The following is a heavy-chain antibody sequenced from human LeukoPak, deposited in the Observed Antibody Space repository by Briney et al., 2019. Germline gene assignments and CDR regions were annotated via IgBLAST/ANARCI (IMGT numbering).Heavy chain of an antibody. D-gene: IGHD5-12*01. J-gene: IGHJ4*02. V-gene: IGHV4-59*11. CDR1: GGSISNHY. CDR3: AREPPGTSGYDS. Sequence: SETLSLTCTVSGGSISNHYWSWIRQPPGEGLEWIGYISNNGSTNYNPSLKSRVTISVDMSKNQLSLKLTAAIAADTAVYYCAREPPGTSGYDSWGQGTLVTVSS. CDR2: ISNNGST.